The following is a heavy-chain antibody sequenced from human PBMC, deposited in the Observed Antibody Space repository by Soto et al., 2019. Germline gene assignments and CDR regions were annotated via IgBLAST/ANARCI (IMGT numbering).Heavy chain of an antibody. CDR2: ISGSGGST. CDR3: AKGSGITMVRGVILDI. CDR1: GFTFSSYA. V-gene: IGHV3-23*01. D-gene: IGHD3-10*01. Sequence: GGSLRLSCAASGFTFSSYAMSWVRQAPGKGLEWVSAISGSGGSTYYADSVKGRFTISRDNSKNTLYLQMNGLRAEDTAVYYCAKGSGITMVRGVILDIWGQGTMVTVSS. J-gene: IGHJ3*02.